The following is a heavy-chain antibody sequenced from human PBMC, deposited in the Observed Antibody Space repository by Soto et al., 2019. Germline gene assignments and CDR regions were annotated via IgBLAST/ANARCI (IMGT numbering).Heavy chain of an antibody. D-gene: IGHD5-12*01. CDR1: GFTFSSYW. J-gene: IGHJ4*02. Sequence: GGSLRLSCAASGFTFSSYWMHWVRQAPGKGLVWVSRINSDGSSTSYADSVKGRFTISRDNAKNTLYLQMNSLRAEDTAVYYCASLRGDHSGYDDFDYWGQGTLVTVSS. CDR2: INSDGSST. CDR3: ASLRGDHSGYDDFDY. V-gene: IGHV3-74*01.